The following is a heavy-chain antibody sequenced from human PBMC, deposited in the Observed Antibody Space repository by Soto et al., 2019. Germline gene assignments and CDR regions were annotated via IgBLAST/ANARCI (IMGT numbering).Heavy chain of an antibody. V-gene: IGHV3-23*01. Sequence: EVQLLESGGGLVQPGGSLRLSCAASGFTFSSYGMSWVRQAPGKGLEWVSFSSATGAGTYYADSVKGRFTISRDNSKNPLYLQMTSLRADDTAVYYCGKDRRAGGNYGFYSDFWGQGALVIVSS. D-gene: IGHD1-7*01. J-gene: IGHJ4*02. CDR1: GFTFSSYG. CDR2: SSATGAGT. CDR3: GKDRRAGGNYGFYSDF.